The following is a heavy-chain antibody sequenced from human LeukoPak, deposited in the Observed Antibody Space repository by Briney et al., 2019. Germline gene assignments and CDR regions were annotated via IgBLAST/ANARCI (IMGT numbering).Heavy chain of an antibody. V-gene: IGHV4-30-2*01. J-gene: IGHJ6*04. CDR1: GGSLSSGGFS. CDR3: ARGRANYYYYGMDV. Sequence: SETLSLTCAVSGGSLSSGGFSWRWLRQPPGTGLEWIGYIYHSGSTHYNPSPKSRVTISVDRSKNQFSLKLSSVTAADTTVYYCARGRANYYYYGMDVWGKGTTVTVSS. CDR2: IYHSGST.